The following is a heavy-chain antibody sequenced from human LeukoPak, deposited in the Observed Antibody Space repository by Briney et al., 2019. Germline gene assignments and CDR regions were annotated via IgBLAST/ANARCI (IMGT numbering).Heavy chain of an antibody. CDR1: GFTFSSYN. V-gene: IGHV3-21*06. J-gene: IGHJ5*02. CDR2: ISSSATYI. CDR3: ARANLDSSSDA. Sequence: GGCLRLSCAASGFTFSSYNMIWVRQAPGKGLEWVSSISSSATYIYYTDSLKGRFTISRDNAKNSLYLQMNSLRAEDTALYYCARANLDSSSDAWGQGTLVTVPS.